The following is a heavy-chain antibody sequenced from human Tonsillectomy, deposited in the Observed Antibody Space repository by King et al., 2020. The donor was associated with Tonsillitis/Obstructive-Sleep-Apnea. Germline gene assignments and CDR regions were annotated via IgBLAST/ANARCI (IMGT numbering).Heavy chain of an antibody. CDR2: FSYSEST. J-gene: IGHJ3*02. D-gene: IGHD3-16*01. Sequence: QLQESGPGLVKPSETLSLTCTVSGDSISSSSFFWAWIRQPPGKGLEWIGSFSYSESTYYNPSLESRVTLSVDTSKNQFSLKLTSVTAADTAVYYCARRPRGDSIDIWGQGTMVTVSS. V-gene: IGHV4-39*01. CDR3: ARRPRGDSIDI. CDR1: GDSISSSSFF.